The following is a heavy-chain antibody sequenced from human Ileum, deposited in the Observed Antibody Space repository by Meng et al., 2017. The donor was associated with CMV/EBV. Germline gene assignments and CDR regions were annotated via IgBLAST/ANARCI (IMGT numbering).Heavy chain of an antibody. J-gene: IGHJ4*02. CDR1: GDSITAFY. CDR2: IYHGGST. CDR3: ARGPGGFGDFNFDY. V-gene: IGHV4-4*07. Sequence: QVSLHEPRPGLVYSSETRARTCPVSGDSITAFYWRWLRQPAGKALEWIGRIYHGGSTNYNPSLKSRVTLSVDTSKNQFSMRLTSVTAADTAVYYCARGPGGFGDFNFDYWGQGTLVTVSS. D-gene: IGHD3-16*01.